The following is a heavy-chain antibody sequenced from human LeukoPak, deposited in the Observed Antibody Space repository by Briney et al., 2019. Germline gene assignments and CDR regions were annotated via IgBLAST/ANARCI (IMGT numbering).Heavy chain of an antibody. CDR3: AKIGGSRHC. CDR2: IIGNGGSA. D-gene: IGHD3-16*01. CDR1: GFTFSSFA. J-gene: IGHJ4*02. V-gene: IGHV3-23*01. Sequence: GSLRLSCSASGFTFSSFALSWVRQAPGKGLEWVSGIIGNGGSAYYADSVKGRFTISSDNSKNTLYLQMNSLRAEDTAVYYCAKIGGSRHCWGQGTLVTVSS.